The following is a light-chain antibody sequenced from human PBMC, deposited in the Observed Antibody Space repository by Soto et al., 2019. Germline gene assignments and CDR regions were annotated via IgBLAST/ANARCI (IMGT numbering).Light chain of an antibody. CDR2: DAS. CDR1: QGISSA. V-gene: IGKV1D-13*01. Sequence: AIQLTQSPPSLSASVGDRVTITCRASQGISSALAWYQQKPGKAPKLLIYDASSLESGVPSRFSGSGSGTDFTLTISSLQPEDFATYYCQQFNNYPQTFXQGTKADIK. CDR3: QQFNNYPQT. J-gene: IGKJ1*01.